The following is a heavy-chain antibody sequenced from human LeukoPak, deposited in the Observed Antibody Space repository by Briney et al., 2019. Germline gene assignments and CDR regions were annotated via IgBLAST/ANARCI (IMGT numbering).Heavy chain of an antibody. J-gene: IGHJ6*03. CDR3: ARVSYSSSWYNYYYYMDV. Sequence: SVKVSCKASGGTFSSYAISWVRQAPGQGLEWMGGIIPIFGTANYAQKFQGRVTITTDESTSTDYMELSSLRSEDTAVYYCARVSYSSSWYNYYYYMDVWGKGTTVTVSS. D-gene: IGHD6-13*01. CDR1: GGTFSSYA. V-gene: IGHV1-69*05. CDR2: IIPIFGTA.